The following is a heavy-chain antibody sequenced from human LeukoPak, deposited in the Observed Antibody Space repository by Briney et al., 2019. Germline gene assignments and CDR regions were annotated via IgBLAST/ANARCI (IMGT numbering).Heavy chain of an antibody. V-gene: IGHV1-2*02. D-gene: IGHD3-10*01. Sequence: GASVKVSCKASGYTFTGYYMHWVRQAPGQGLEWMGWINPNSGGTNYAQKFQGRVTMTRDTSISTAYMELSRLRSDDTAVYYCGGGSGSYGDAFDIWGQGTMVTVSS. CDR2: INPNSGGT. CDR1: GYTFTGYY. CDR3: GGGSGSYGDAFDI. J-gene: IGHJ3*02.